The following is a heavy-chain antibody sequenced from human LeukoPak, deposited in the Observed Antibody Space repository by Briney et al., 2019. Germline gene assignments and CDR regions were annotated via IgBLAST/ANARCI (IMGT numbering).Heavy chain of an antibody. Sequence: GGTLRLSCAASVFTFSTYAMSWGRQAPGKGPEWGSTISASDAATYYADSVKRRFTIDRDNSKSPLYLQMNSLRAEDTAVYYCARRGYESSGPKYYFDHWGQGILVTVSS. CDR1: VFTFSTYA. J-gene: IGHJ4*02. V-gene: IGHV3-23*01. D-gene: IGHD3-22*01. CDR3: ARRGYESSGPKYYFDH. CDR2: ISASDAAT.